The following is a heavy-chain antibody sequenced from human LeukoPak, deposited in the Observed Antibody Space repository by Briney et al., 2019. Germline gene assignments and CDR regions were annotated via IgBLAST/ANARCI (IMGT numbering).Heavy chain of an antibody. J-gene: IGHJ4*02. CDR1: GVTVSSYA. Sequence: ASVKVSCKASGVTVSSYAISWVRQAPGQGLEWMGGIIPIFGTANYAQKFQGRVTITADESTSTAYMELSSLRSEDTAVYYCASGGRELYFDYWGQGTLVTVSS. V-gene: IGHV1-69*13. D-gene: IGHD2-15*01. CDR2: IIPIFGTA. CDR3: ASGGRELYFDY.